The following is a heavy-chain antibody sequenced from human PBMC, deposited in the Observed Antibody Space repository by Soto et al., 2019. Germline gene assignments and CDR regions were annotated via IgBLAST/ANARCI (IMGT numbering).Heavy chain of an antibody. CDR2: IDPIFGTA. CDR1: GGTFSSYA. D-gene: IGHD5-12*01. J-gene: IGHJ4*02. CDR3: AREPLSGYPLDY. V-gene: IGHV1-69*01. Sequence: QAQLVQSGAEVKKPGSSVKVSCKASGGTFSSYAFSWVRQAPGQGLEWMGGIDPIFGTANYAQKFQGRVTITTDETKSTAYMELSTLISEDTAIYSCAREPLSGYPLDYGSQGTLVTVSS.